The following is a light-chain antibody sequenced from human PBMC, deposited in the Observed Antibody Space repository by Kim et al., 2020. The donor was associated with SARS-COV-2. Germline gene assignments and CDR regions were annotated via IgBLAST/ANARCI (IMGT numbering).Light chain of an antibody. CDR2: DNN. Sequence: GQTVTISCSGGDSNIRNNFVSWYQQLPETAPNLLIYDNNKRPSGIPDRFSGSKSGTSATLDITGLQTGDEADYYCASWDSSLTAGLFGGGTKVTVL. V-gene: IGLV1-51*01. CDR3: ASWDSSLTAGL. J-gene: IGLJ2*01. CDR1: DSNIRNNF.